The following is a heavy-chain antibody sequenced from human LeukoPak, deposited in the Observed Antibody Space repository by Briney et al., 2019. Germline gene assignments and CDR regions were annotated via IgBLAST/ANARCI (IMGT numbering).Heavy chain of an antibody. Sequence: GGTLRLSCAASGFTFRSYGMSWVRQAPGKGLQWVSTMSATGSDIHHADSVKGRFTISRDNSKNTLYLQMNSLIAEDTAVYYCARSGLSRFGFWGQGTLVAVSS. V-gene: IGHV3-23*01. D-gene: IGHD2/OR15-2a*01. CDR2: MSATGSDI. CDR1: GFTFRSYG. CDR3: ARSGLSRFGF. J-gene: IGHJ4*02.